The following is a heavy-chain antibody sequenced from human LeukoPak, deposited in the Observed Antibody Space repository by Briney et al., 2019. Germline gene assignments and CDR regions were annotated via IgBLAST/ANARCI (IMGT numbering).Heavy chain of an antibody. J-gene: IGHJ4*02. CDR3: AKIDYRGTCYFDY. CDR2: INHSGST. Sequence: PSETLSLTCAVYGGSFSGYYWSWIRQPPGKGLEWIGEINHSGSTNYNPSLKSRVTISVDTSKNQFSLKLSSVTAADTAVYYCAKIDYRGTCYFDYWGQGTLVTVSS. V-gene: IGHV4-34*01. D-gene: IGHD4-11*01. CDR1: GGSFSGYY.